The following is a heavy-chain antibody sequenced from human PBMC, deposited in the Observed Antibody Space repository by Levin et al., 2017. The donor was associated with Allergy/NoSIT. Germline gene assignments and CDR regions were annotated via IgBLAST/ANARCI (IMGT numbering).Heavy chain of an antibody. D-gene: IGHD6-13*01. CDR3: AKDVVFGTSSWSFES. CDR1: GFTFSNSG. V-gene: IGHV3-30*18. Sequence: PGGSLRLSCVASGFTFSNSGMHWVRQAPGKGLEWVTVISYDGNDKYYADSVKGRFTISRDNSRNTLYLQMNSLRPEDTAIYYCAKDVVFGTSSWSFESWGQGTLVTVSS. CDR2: ISYDGNDK. J-gene: IGHJ4*02.